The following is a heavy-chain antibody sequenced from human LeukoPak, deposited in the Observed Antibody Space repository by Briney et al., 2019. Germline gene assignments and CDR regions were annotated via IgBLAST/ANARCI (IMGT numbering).Heavy chain of an antibody. D-gene: IGHD6-13*01. J-gene: IGHJ4*02. CDR2: IYQSGST. CDR3: ARALGVAAAGFDY. CDR1: GGSISSGGYS. Sequence: SETLSLTCAVSGGSISSGGYSWSWIRQPPGKGLEWIGYIYQSGSTYYNPSLKSRVTISLDRSKNQFSLKLSSVTAADTAVYYCARALGVAAAGFDYWGQGTLVTVSS. V-gene: IGHV4-30-2*01.